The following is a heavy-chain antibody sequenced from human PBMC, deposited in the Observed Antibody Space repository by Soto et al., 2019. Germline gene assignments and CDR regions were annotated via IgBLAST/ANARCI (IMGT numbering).Heavy chain of an antibody. V-gene: IGHV1-69*02. CDR2: VIPMLSMS. D-gene: IGHD3-10*01. Sequence: QVHLVQSGVEVKKPGSSVRVSCKASGDTFSSYTINWVRQAPGLGLEWMGRVIPMLSMSNYALKFQGRVTXTXDXXTNTAYMELSSLRSEDTATYYCARSHGSGSRAFDYWGQGALVTVSS. CDR1: GDTFSSYT. CDR3: ARSHGSGSRAFDY. J-gene: IGHJ4*02.